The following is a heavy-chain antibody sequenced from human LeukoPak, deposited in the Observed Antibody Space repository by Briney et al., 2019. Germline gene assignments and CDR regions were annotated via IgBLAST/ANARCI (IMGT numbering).Heavy chain of an antibody. D-gene: IGHD2-2*01. J-gene: IGHJ3*02. Sequence: SETLSLTCTVSGGSISSGDYYWSWIRQPPGKGLEWIGYIYYSGSTYYNPSLKSRVTISVDTSKNQFSLKLSSVTAADTAVYYCAVVPAANDAFDIGGQGTMVTVSS. CDR1: GGSISSGDYY. CDR2: IYYSGST. CDR3: AVVPAANDAFDI. V-gene: IGHV4-30-4*01.